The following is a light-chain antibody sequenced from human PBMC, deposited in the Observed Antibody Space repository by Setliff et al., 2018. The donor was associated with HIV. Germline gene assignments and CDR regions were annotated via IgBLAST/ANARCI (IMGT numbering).Light chain of an antibody. Sequence: QSVLTQPASVSGSPGQSITISCTGTSSDVGLYNFVSWYQQHPGKVPKLIIYDVTNRPSGISHRSSGAKSGNTASLTISGLQADDEADYYCSSFRTSRKFVFGTGTKVTVL. CDR2: DVT. J-gene: IGLJ1*01. CDR1: SSDVGLYNF. V-gene: IGLV2-14*01. CDR3: SSFRTSRKFV.